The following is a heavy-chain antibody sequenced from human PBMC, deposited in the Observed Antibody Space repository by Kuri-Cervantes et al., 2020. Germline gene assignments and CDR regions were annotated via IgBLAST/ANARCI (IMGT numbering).Heavy chain of an antibody. V-gene: IGHV3-23*01. D-gene: IGHD3-9*01. J-gene: IGHJ3*02. Sequence: GESLKISCAASGFTFSNYGMHWVRQAPGKGLEWVSAISGSGGSTYYADSVKGRFTISRDNSKNTLYLQMNSLRAEDTAVYYCAKPFYDILTGYPPGDDAFDIWGQGTMVTVSS. CDR2: ISGSGGST. CDR1: GFTFSNYG. CDR3: AKPFYDILTGYPPGDDAFDI.